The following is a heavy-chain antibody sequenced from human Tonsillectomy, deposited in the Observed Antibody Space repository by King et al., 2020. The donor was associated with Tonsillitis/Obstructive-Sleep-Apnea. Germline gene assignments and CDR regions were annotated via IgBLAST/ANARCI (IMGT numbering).Heavy chain of an antibody. CDR1: GFTFSDYY. CDR3: ARDREAYDFWSGYYYYYMDV. J-gene: IGHJ6*03. V-gene: IGHV3-11*05. CDR2: ISSSSSYT. Sequence: VQLVESGGGLVKPGGSLRLSCAASGFTFSDYYMSWIRQAPGKGLEWVSYISSSSSYTNYADSVKGRFTISRENAKNSLYLQMNSLRAEDTAVYYCARDREAYDFWSGYYYYYMDVWGKGTTVTVSS. D-gene: IGHD3-3*01.